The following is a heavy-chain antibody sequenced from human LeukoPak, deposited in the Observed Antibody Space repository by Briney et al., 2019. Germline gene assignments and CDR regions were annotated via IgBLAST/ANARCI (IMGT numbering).Heavy chain of an antibody. CDR1: GFTFSSYA. CDR2: ISGSGGST. V-gene: IGHV3-23*01. CDR3: AKLPAGIWVWFGETSYYFDY. Sequence: GGSLRLSCAASGFTFSSYAMSGVGQAPGKGLDWVSAISGSGGSTYYADSVKGRFTISTDNSKNTLYLHMNSLRAEDTALYYCAKLPAGIWVWFGETSYYFDYWGQGTLVTVSS. J-gene: IGHJ4*02. D-gene: IGHD3-10*01.